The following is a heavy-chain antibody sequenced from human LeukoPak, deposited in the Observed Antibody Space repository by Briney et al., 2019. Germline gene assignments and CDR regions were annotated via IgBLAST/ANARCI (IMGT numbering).Heavy chain of an antibody. V-gene: IGHV4-59*01. CDR1: GGSITSYY. J-gene: IGHJ5*02. CDR3: ARGPPGGQFDP. CDR2: IYYSGST. Sequence: SETLSHTRTVSGGSITSYYWSWIRQPPGKGLEWIGYIYYSGSTNYNPSLKSRVTMSVDTSKNQFSLRLSSVTAADTAVYYCARGPPGGQFDPWGQGTLVTVSS. D-gene: IGHD3-10*01.